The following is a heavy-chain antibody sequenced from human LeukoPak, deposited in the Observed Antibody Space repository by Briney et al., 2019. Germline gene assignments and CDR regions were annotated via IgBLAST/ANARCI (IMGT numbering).Heavy chain of an antibody. D-gene: IGHD6-13*01. CDR3: ARRRRIAAAGTDAFDI. V-gene: IGHV4-59*08. CDR1: SDSISSYY. Sequence: SETLSHTCTVSSDSISSYYWNWIRQPPGKGLEWIGYIYYSGNTNYNPSLKSRVTISVDTSKTQFSLTLSSVTAADTAVYYCARRRRIAAAGTDAFDIWGQGTMVTVSS. J-gene: IGHJ3*02. CDR2: IYYSGNT.